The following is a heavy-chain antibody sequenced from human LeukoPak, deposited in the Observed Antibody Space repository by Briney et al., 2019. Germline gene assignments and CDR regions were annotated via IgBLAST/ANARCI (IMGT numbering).Heavy chain of an antibody. CDR3: ARVPKLWFGVTGFDY. V-gene: IGHV3-66*01. CDR1: GFTVSSNY. CDR2: IYSGGST. D-gene: IGHD3-10*01. Sequence: PGGSLRLSCAASGFTVSSNYMSWVRQAPGKGLEWVSVIYSGGSTYYADSVKGRFTVSRDNSKNTLYLQMNSLRAEDTAVYYCARVPKLWFGVTGFDYWGQGTLVTVSS. J-gene: IGHJ4*02.